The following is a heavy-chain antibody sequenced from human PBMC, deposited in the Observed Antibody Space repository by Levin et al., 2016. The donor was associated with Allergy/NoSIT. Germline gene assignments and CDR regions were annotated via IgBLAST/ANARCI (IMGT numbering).Heavy chain of an antibody. CDR3: ASESIAAARNYYYYYMDV. V-gene: IGHV1-3*01. Sequence: WVRQAPGQRLEWMGWINAGNGNTKIVHRRFQGRVTITRDTSASTAYMELSSLRSEDTAVYYCASESIAAARNYYYYYMDVWGKGPRSPSP. D-gene: IGHD6-13*01. J-gene: IGHJ6*03. CDR2: INAGNGNT.